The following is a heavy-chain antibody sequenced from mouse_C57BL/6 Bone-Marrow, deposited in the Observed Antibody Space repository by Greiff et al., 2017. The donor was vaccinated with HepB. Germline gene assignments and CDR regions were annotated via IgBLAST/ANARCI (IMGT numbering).Heavy chain of an antibody. CDR3: ARVLGALDY. CDR2: ISDGGSYT. J-gene: IGHJ2*01. CDR1: GFTFSSYA. D-gene: IGHD1-1*01. V-gene: IGHV5-4*03. Sequence: EVKVVESGGGLVKPGGSLKLSCAASGFTFSSYAMSWVRQTPGKRLEWVATISDGGSYTYYPDNVKGRFTISRDNAKNNLYLQMSHLKSEDTAMYYCARVLGALDYWGQGTTLTVSS.